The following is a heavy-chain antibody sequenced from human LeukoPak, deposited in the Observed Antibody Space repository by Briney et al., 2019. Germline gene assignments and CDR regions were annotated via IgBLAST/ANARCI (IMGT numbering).Heavy chain of an antibody. D-gene: IGHD7-27*01. CDR1: GGSFSSYY. CDR3: VMNWGTGRTLDY. J-gene: IGHJ4*02. V-gene: IGHV4-34*01. CDR2: INHSGST. Sequence: SETLSLTCAVSGGSFSSYYWSWIRQPPGKGLEWIGEINHSGSTNYNTSLKSRVTISVDTSKNQFYLKLSSVTAADTAVYYCVMNWGTGRTLDYWGQGTLVTVSS.